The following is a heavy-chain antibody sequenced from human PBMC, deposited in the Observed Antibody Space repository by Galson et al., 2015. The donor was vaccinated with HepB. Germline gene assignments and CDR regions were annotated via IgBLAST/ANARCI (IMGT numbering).Heavy chain of an antibody. CDR2: IDPSDSYT. Sequence: QSGAEVKKPGESLRISCKGSGYSFTSYWISWVRQMPGKGLEWMGRIDPSDSYTNYSPSFQGHVTISADKSISTAYLQWSSLKASDTAMYYCATTYYYGSGSSPTLEAWYFDLWGRGTLVTVSS. D-gene: IGHD3-10*01. V-gene: IGHV5-10-1*01. CDR3: ATTYYYGSGSSPTLEAWYFDL. J-gene: IGHJ2*01. CDR1: GYSFTSYW.